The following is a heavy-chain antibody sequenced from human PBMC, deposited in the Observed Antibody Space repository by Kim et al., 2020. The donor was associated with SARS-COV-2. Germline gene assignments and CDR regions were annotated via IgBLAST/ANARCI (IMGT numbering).Heavy chain of an antibody. CDR3: ARKSRIWFGYDAFDI. Sequence: SETLSLTCAVYGGSFSGYYWSWIRQPPGKGMEWIGVINHSGSTNYNPSLNSRVTISVDTTKNQFSLKLSSVTAAETAVYYCARKSRIWFGYDAFDIWGQGTMVTVSS. D-gene: IGHD3-10*01. V-gene: IGHV4-34*01. J-gene: IGHJ3*02. CDR1: GGSFSGYY. CDR2: INHSGST.